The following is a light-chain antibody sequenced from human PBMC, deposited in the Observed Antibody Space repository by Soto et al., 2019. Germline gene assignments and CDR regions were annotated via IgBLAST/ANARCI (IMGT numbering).Light chain of an antibody. Sequence: DIQMTQSPSSLSASVGDRVTITCRASQSIRSYLNWYQQKPGKAPKLLIYAAASLQSGVPSRFSGSGSGTDFTLTISSPQPEDFATYYCQQSYSTPSITFGQGTRLEIK. J-gene: IGKJ5*01. CDR3: QQSYSTPSIT. CDR2: AAA. CDR1: QSIRSY. V-gene: IGKV1-39*01.